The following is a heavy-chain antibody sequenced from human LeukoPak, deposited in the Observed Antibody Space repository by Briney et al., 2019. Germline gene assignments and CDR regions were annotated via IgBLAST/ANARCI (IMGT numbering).Heavy chain of an antibody. CDR3: ASEYFDWLSPTYY. CDR2: IYRSGST. Sequence: SETLSLTCTVSGYSISSGYYWGWIRQPPGKGLEWIGSIYRSGSTYYNPSLKSRVTISVDTSKNQFSLKLSSVTAADTAVYYCASEYFDWLSPTYYWGQGTLVTVSS. J-gene: IGHJ4*02. D-gene: IGHD3-9*01. V-gene: IGHV4-38-2*02. CDR1: GYSISSGYY.